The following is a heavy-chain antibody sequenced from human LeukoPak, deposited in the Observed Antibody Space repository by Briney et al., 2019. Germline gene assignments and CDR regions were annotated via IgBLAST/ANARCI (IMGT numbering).Heavy chain of an antibody. Sequence: TSSETLSLTCAVYGGSFSGYYWSWIRQPPGKGLEWIGEINHSGSTNYNPSLKSRVTISVGTSKNQFSLKLSSVTAADTAVYYCAREPSGYYYFDYWGQGTLVTVSS. J-gene: IGHJ4*02. D-gene: IGHD3-22*01. CDR3: AREPSGYYYFDY. V-gene: IGHV4-34*01. CDR2: INHSGST. CDR1: GGSFSGYY.